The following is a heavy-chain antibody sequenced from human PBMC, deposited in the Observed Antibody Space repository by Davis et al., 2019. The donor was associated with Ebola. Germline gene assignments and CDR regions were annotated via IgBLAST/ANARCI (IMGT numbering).Heavy chain of an antibody. D-gene: IGHD3-9*01. V-gene: IGHV1-69*13. CDR3: ARDFDGGNYYFDY. J-gene: IGHJ4*02. CDR2: IIPIFDTP. CDR1: GGSFSSYP. Sequence: SVKVSCKTSGGSFSSYPISWVRQAPRQGLEWMGGIIPIFDTPHYAQKFQGRITITADASTSTAYMKLSSLRSEDTATYFCARDFDGGNYYFDYWGPGTPVTVSS.